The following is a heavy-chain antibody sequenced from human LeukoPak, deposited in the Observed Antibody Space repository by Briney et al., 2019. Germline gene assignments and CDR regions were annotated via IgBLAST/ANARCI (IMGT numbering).Heavy chain of an antibody. V-gene: IGHV1-18*01. CDR2: ISAYNGNT. CDR3: ARWGSGGTGYYFYMDV. J-gene: IGHJ6*03. CDR1: GYTFTSYG. D-gene: IGHD6-19*01. Sequence: ASVKVSCKASGYTFTSYGITWVRQAPGQGLEWMGWISAYNGNTNYAQKLQGRVTMTTDTSTNTAYMELRSLRSDDTAVYYCARWGSGGTGYYFYMDVWGKGTTVTISS.